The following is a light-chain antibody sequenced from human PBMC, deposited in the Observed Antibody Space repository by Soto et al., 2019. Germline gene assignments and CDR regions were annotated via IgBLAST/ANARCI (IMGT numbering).Light chain of an antibody. CDR1: QGIRHY. V-gene: IGKV1-27*01. J-gene: IGKJ3*01. CDR3: QKYSSVPV. Sequence: DIKMTQSPTSLSASVGDRVTITCRASQGIRHYVAWYQQIPGKAPKLLIYAASTLQSGVPSRFSGSGSGTDFTLTINGLQPEDVATYSCQKYSSVPVFGPGTKVEIK. CDR2: AAS.